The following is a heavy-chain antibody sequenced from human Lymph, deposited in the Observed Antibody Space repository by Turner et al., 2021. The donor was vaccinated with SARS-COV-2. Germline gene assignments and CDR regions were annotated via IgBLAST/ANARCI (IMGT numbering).Heavy chain of an antibody. V-gene: IGHV3-30-3*01. J-gene: IGHJ4*02. CDR3: ARPKSGSYFSPFDY. CDR1: GFTFSSYA. CDR2: ISYDGSNK. Sequence: QVQLVESGGGVVQPGRSLRPSCAASGFTFSSYAMYWVRQAPGKGLGWVAVISYDGSNKYYADSVKGRFTISRDNSKNTLYLQMNSLRAEDTAVYYCARPKSGSYFSPFDYWGQGTLVTVSS. D-gene: IGHD1-26*01.